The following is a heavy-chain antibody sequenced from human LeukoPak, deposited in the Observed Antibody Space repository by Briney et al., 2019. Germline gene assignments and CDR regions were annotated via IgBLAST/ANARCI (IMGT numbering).Heavy chain of an antibody. CDR2: IIPSFGTA. Sequence: SVKVSCKASGGTFSSYAISWVRQAPGQGLEWMGRIIPSFGTANYAQKFQGRVTITTDESTSTAYMELSSLRSEDTAVYYCARVGDDYYDSSGYYRDYWGQGTLVTVSS. V-gene: IGHV1-69*05. CDR1: GGTFSSYA. D-gene: IGHD3-22*01. CDR3: ARVGDDYYDSSGYYRDY. J-gene: IGHJ4*02.